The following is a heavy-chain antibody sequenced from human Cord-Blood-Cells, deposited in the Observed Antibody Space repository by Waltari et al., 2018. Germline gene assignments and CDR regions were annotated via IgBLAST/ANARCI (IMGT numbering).Heavy chain of an antibody. CDR2: INHSGST. J-gene: IGHJ4*02. CDR1: GGSFSGYY. D-gene: IGHD6-13*01. CDR3: ARGAWYSSSWYYFDY. Sequence: QVQLQQWGAGLLKPSETLSLTCAVYGGSFSGYYWSWIRQPPGKGLEWIGEINHSGSTNYNPSLKSRVTISVDTSKNQFSLKLSSVTAADTAVYYCARGAWYSSSWYYFDYWGQGTLVTVSS. V-gene: IGHV4-34*01.